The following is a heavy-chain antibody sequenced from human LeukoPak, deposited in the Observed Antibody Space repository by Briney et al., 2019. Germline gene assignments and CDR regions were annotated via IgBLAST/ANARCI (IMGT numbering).Heavy chain of an antibody. Sequence: GGSLRLSCAASGFTFSSYSMNWVRQAPGKGLEWVSSISSSSSYIYYADSVKGRFTISRDNAKNSLYLQMNSLRAEDTAVYHCARNLRVGATSHAFDIWGQGTMVTVSS. J-gene: IGHJ3*02. V-gene: IGHV3-21*01. CDR1: GFTFSSYS. D-gene: IGHD1-26*01. CDR3: ARNLRVGATSHAFDI. CDR2: ISSSSSYI.